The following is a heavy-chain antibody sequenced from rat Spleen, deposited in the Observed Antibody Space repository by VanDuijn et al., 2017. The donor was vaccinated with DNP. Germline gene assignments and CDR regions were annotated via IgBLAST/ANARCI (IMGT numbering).Heavy chain of an antibody. D-gene: IGHD4-3*01. CDR2: IGSDGYAP. Sequence: EVQLVESGGGLVQPGRSLKLSCAASGFTFSEYYMAWVRQAPTKGLEWVAYIGSDGYAPYYGDSVKGRFTISRYNTKSTLYLQMNSLRSEDMATYYCVRWNSGHFDYWGQGVMVTVSS. CDR3: VRWNSGHFDY. J-gene: IGHJ2*01. CDR1: GFTFSEYY. V-gene: IGHV5-22*01.